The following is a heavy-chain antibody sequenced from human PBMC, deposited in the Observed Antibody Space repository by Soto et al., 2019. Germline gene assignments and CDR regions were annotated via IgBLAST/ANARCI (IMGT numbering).Heavy chain of an antibody. V-gene: IGHV4-59*08. J-gene: IGHJ4*02. Sequence: QVQLQESGPGLVKPSETLSLTCTVSGGSISNYYWSWIRQPPGKGLQWIVYIFSSGRTNYNPSLTSLVTISVETSKNLFSLYLSSVTAADTALYYCARQRRDFDYWGQGSLVTVSS. CDR1: GGSISNYY. CDR3: ARQRRDFDY. CDR2: IFSSGRT.